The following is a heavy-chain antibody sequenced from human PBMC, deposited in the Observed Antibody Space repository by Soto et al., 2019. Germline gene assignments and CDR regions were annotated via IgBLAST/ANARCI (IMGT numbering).Heavy chain of an antibody. CDR3: ARVMVAATRVFDY. V-gene: IGHV4-39*01. Sequence: PSETLSLTCTVSGGCISSRGYYWGWIRQPPGKGLEWIGSIYYSGSTYYNPSLKSRVTISVDTSKNQFSLKLSSVTAADTAEYYCARVMVAATRVFDYWGQGTLLTVSS. CDR2: IYYSGST. D-gene: IGHD2-15*01. J-gene: IGHJ4*02. CDR1: GGCISSRGYY.